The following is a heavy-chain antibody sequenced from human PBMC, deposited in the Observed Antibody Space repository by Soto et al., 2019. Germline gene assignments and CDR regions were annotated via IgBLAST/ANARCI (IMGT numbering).Heavy chain of an antibody. D-gene: IGHD3-9*01. CDR3: ARQPVEYYDILTGPATYYYYYGMDV. Sequence: PSETLSLTCTVSGGSISSSSYYWGWIRQPPGKGLEWIGSIYYSGSTYYNPSLKSRVTISVDTSKNQFSLKLSSVTAADTAVYYCARQPVEYYDILTGPATYYYYYGMDVWGQGTTVTVSS. V-gene: IGHV4-39*01. CDR1: GGSISSSSYY. CDR2: IYYSGST. J-gene: IGHJ6*02.